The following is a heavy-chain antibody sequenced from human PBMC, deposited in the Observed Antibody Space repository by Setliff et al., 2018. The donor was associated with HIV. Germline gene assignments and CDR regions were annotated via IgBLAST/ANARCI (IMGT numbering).Heavy chain of an antibody. Sequence: SETLSLTCAVYGGSFSAYHWCWIRQTPGKGLEWLGEINHSGSTAYNLALESRVSMSIDRSKNLFSLKLSSVTAADTAIYYCARGSDWHPDWGQGTLVTVS. CDR3: ARGSDWHPD. CDR1: GGSFSAYH. CDR2: INHSGST. J-gene: IGHJ4*02. V-gene: IGHV4-34*01. D-gene: IGHD3-9*01.